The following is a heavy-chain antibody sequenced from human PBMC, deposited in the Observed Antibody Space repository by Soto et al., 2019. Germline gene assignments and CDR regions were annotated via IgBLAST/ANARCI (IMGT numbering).Heavy chain of an antibody. CDR2: ISGSSTYI. CDR1: GFIVTSYT. V-gene: IGHV3-21*01. D-gene: IGHD6-19*01. CDR3: ARDRKIAVAGTSNYFYYGLDV. Sequence: EVQLVESGGGLVKPGGSLRLSCAASGFIVTSYTVNWVRQAPGKGLEWVSSISGSSTYIYYADSVKGRFTISRDNAKNSLSLQLNSLRAEDTAVYYWARDRKIAVAGTSNYFYYGLDVWGQGTTVTVSS. J-gene: IGHJ6*02.